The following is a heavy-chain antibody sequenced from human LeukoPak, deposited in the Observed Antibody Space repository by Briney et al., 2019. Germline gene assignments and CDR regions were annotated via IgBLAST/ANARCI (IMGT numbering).Heavy chain of an antibody. V-gene: IGHV3-30*18. D-gene: IGHD3-10*01. CDR2: ISYDGSNK. CDR1: GFTFSSYG. J-gene: IGHJ4*02. CDR3: AKSLHGSGTPYFDY. Sequence: GRSLRLSCAASGFTFSSYGMHWVRQAPGKGLEWVAVISYDGSNKYYADSVKGRFTISRDNSKNTLYLQMNSLRAEDTAVYYCAKSLHGSGTPYFDYWGQGTLVTVSS.